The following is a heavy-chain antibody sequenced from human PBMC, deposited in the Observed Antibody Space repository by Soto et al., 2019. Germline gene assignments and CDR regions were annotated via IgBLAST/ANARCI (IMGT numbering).Heavy chain of an antibody. Sequence: PGGPLRLSCAASGLASSSYSMNWVRQAPGKGLEWVSYISSSSSTIYYAVSVKGRFTISRDNAKNSLYPQMNSLRDEDTAVYYCAREDFSPAAGMCYWGHGT. D-gene: IGHD6-13*01. V-gene: IGHV3-48*02. CDR1: GLASSSYS. J-gene: IGHJ4*01. CDR3: AREDFSPAAGMCY. CDR2: ISSSSSTI.